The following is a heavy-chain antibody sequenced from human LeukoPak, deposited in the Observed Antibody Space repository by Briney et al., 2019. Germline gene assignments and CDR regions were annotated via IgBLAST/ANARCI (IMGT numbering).Heavy chain of an antibody. V-gene: IGHV3-48*01. CDR2: ISSSTTTI. D-gene: IGHD3-3*01. Sequence: GGSLRLSCAASGFIFSDYAMNWVRQAQGKGLEWISYISSSTTTIYYANSVKGRFTISRDNAKNSLFLQMNSLRAEDTAVYYCARDRTYYDFWSGYEPLPYYFDYWGQGTLVTVSS. CDR1: GFIFSDYA. J-gene: IGHJ4*02. CDR3: ARDRTYYDFWSGYEPLPYYFDY.